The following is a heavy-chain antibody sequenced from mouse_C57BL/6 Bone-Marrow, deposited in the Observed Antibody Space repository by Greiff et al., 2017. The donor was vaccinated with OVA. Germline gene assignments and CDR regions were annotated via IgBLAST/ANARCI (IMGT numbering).Heavy chain of an antibody. Sequence: EVKVEESGGGLVQPGGSLKLSCAASGFTFSDYGMAWVRKAPRKGPEWVAFISNLAYSIYYADTVTGRFTISRENAKNTLYLEMSSLRSEDTAMYYCARFIGYVDYWGQGTTLTVSS. D-gene: IGHD1-1*01. J-gene: IGHJ2*01. CDR1: GFTFSDYG. V-gene: IGHV5-15*04. CDR3: ARFIGYVDY. CDR2: ISNLAYSI.